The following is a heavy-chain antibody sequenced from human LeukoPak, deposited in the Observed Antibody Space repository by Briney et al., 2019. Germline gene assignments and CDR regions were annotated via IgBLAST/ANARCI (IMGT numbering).Heavy chain of an antibody. J-gene: IGHJ4*02. Sequence: PGGSLRLSCAASGFTFSDYQMNWVRQAPGKGLEWVSYISDSGSTPYYADSVKGRFTISRDNAKNTLFLQMNSLRVEDTAVYYCATQDYYGSGSYTVWGQGTLVTVSS. D-gene: IGHD3-10*01. CDR1: GFTFSDYQ. V-gene: IGHV3-48*03. CDR3: ATQDYYGSGSYTV. CDR2: ISDSGSTP.